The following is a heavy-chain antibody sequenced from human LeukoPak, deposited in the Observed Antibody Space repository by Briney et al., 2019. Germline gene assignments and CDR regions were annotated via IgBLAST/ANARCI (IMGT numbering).Heavy chain of an antibody. CDR1: GGSINIDY. CDR3: AKMPTHGDSVL. Sequence: PSETLSLTCTVSGGSINIDYLNWIRQPPGQGLEWIGYIHYTGRTKYNPSLKSRLTISVDMSNSQSSLRLDSVTAADTAVYFCAKMPTHGDSVLWGHGNLVTVSS. V-gene: IGHV4-59*01. CDR2: IHYTGRT. D-gene: IGHD4-17*01. J-gene: IGHJ4*01.